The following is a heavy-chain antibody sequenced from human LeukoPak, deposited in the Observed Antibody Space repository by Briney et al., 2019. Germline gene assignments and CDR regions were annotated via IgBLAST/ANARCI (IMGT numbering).Heavy chain of an antibody. V-gene: IGHV3-7*01. Sequence: GGPLRLSCEASGFTLSTYWMNWVRQVPGKGLDWVANINPDGSGKRYVDSVKGRFTIARDNADNSLSLQMNSLRAEDTAAYYCASWGAGGNSWGQGTLVTVSS. J-gene: IGHJ4*02. CDR3: ASWGAGGNS. D-gene: IGHD3-16*01. CDR1: GFTLSTYW. CDR2: INPDGSGK.